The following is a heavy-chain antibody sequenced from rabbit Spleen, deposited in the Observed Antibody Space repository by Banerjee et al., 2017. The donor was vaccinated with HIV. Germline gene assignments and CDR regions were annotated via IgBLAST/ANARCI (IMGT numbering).Heavy chain of an antibody. CDR3: ARDTASSFSSYGMDL. CDR1: GFSFSSSDY. V-gene: IGHV1S45*01. Sequence: QEQLVESGGGLVQPEGSLTLTCTASGFSFSSSDYMCWVRQAPGKGLEWISCIVGSTSGFIYSATWAKGRFTISKTSSTTVTLQMTSLTAADTATYFCARDTASSFSSYGMDLWGPGTLVTV. D-gene: IGHD6-1*01. J-gene: IGHJ6*01. CDR2: IVGSTSGFI.